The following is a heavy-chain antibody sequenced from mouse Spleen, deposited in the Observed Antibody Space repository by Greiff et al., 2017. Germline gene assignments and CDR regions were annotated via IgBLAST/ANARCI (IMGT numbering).Heavy chain of an antibody. V-gene: IGHV7-3*02. CDR2: IRNKANGYTT. Sequence: EVQGVESGGGLVQPGGSLRLSCATSGFTFTAYYMSWVRQPPGKALEWLGFIRNKANGYTTEYSASVKGRFTISRDNSQSILYLQMNTLRAEDSATYYGARVHYYGSWYFDVWGAGTTVTVSS. CDR3: ARVHYYGSWYFDV. CDR1: GFTFTAYY. D-gene: IGHD1-1*01. J-gene: IGHJ1*01.